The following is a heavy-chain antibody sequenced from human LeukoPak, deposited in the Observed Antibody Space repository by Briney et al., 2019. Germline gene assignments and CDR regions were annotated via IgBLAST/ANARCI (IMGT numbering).Heavy chain of an antibody. CDR1: GGSARNDY. D-gene: IGHD3-3*02. Sequence: SESLSHTRSVSGGSARNDYWTWVRQAPGKGLEWIGYIHSTDGTNYSASLNSRITISLDKSKKQFSLKVTSVAAADTAVYYCARGRIGHFHYYYYYLDVWGRGTTVTVSS. J-gene: IGHJ6*03. V-gene: IGHV4-59*02. CDR3: ARGRIGHFHYYYYYLDV. CDR2: IHSTDGT.